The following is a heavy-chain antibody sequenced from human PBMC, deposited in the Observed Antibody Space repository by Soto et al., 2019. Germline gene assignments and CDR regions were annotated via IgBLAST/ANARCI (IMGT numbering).Heavy chain of an antibody. CDR2: IIPILGIA. Sequence: ASVKVSCKASGGTFSSYTISWVRQAPGQGLEWMGRIIPILGIANYAQKFQGRVTITADKSTSTAYMELSSLSSEDTAVYYCARGYCSGGSCSYYTTASGFLDYWGQGTLVTVSS. J-gene: IGHJ4*02. V-gene: IGHV1-69*02. CDR3: ARGYCSGGSCSYYTTASGFLDY. D-gene: IGHD2-15*01. CDR1: GGTFSSYT.